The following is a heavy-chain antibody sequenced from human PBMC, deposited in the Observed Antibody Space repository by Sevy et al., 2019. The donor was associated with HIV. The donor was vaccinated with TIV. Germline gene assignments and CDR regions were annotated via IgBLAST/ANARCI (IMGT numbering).Heavy chain of an antibody. CDR2: ISSSGSTI. CDR1: GFSFSSYD. J-gene: IGHJ4*02. D-gene: IGHD6-19*01. V-gene: IGHV3-48*03. CDR3: ARESIAVAGIGYYFHY. Sequence: GGSLRLSCGASGFSFSSYDMNWVRQAPGKGLEWLSYISSSGSTIHYADSVKGRFTISRDNSKNTLYLQMNNLRAEDTAVYYCARESIAVAGIGYYFHYWGQGTLVTVSS.